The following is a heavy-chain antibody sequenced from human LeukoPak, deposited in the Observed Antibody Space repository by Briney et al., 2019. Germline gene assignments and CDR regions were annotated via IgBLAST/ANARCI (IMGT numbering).Heavy chain of an antibody. J-gene: IGHJ4*02. V-gene: IGHV3-30*18. Sequence: GGSLRLSCAASGFTFSTYGMHWVRQAPGKGLEWVAVISNDGRDKYSADSVKGRFTISRDNSKNTLYLQMNSLRAEDTAVYYCAKAGGNSGSYLAVLGFDYWGQGTLVTVSS. CDR3: AKAGGNSGSYLAVLGFDY. CDR2: ISNDGRDK. CDR1: GFTFSTYG. D-gene: IGHD1-26*01.